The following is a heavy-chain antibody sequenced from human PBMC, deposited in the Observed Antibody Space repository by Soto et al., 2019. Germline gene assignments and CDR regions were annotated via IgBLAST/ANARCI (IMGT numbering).Heavy chain of an antibody. Sequence: QVQLVQSGAEVKKPGASVKVSCKASGYTFTSYGISWVRQAPGQGLEWMGWISAYNGNTNYAQKLQGRVTMTTDTSTSTADMELRSLRSDDTAVYYCARDQPQYYYDSSGYFDYWGQGTLVTVSS. CDR2: ISAYNGNT. CDR3: ARDQPQYYYDSSGYFDY. D-gene: IGHD3-22*01. J-gene: IGHJ4*02. V-gene: IGHV1-18*01. CDR1: GYTFTSYG.